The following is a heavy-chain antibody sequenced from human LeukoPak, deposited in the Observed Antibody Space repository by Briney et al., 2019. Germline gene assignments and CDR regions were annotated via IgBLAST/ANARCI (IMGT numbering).Heavy chain of an antibody. CDR1: GYTFTSYD. CDR2: MNPNSGNT. Sequence: ASATVSCKASGYTFTSYDINWVRQATGQGLEWMGWMNPNSGNTGYAQKFQGRVTMTRNTSISTAYMELSSLRSEDTAVYYCARAIRSGYSYGKIPGYWGQGTLVTVSS. J-gene: IGHJ4*02. CDR3: ARAIRSGYSYGKIPGY. V-gene: IGHV1-8*01. D-gene: IGHD5-18*01.